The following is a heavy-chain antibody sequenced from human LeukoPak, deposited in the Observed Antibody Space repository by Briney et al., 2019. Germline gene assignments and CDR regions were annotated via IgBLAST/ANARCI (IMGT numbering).Heavy chain of an antibody. J-gene: IGHJ4*02. CDR3: AAAFDY. D-gene: IGHD6-25*01. Sequence: SETLSLTCTVSGGSISSSNYYWGWIRQPPGKGLEWIGNMYHSGSTYYDPSLESRVTISLDTSKNQFSLKLSSVTAADTAVYYCAAAFDYWGQGTLVTVSS. V-gene: IGHV4-39*01. CDR1: GGSISSSNYY. CDR2: MYHSGST.